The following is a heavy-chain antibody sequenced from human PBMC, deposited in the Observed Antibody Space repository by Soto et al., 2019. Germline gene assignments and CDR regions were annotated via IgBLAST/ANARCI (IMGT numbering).Heavy chain of an antibody. J-gene: IGHJ5*02. V-gene: IGHV4-59*01. CDR1: GGSISSYY. D-gene: IGHD3-10*01. CDR3: ARGEVGGFGSKRNWFDP. CDR2: IYYSGST. Sequence: SETLPLTCTVSGGSISSYYWSWIRQPPGKGLEWIGYIYYSGSTNYNPSLKSRVTISVDTSKNQFSLKLSSVTAAGTAVYYCARGEVGGFGSKRNWFDPWGQGTLVTVSS.